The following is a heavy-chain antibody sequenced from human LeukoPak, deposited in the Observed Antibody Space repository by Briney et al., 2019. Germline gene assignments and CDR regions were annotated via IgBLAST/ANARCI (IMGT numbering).Heavy chain of an antibody. Sequence: GGSLRLSCAASGFTFSDYYMSWIRQAPGKGLEWVSYISSSSSTIYYADSVKGRFTISRDNAKNSLYLQMNSLRAEDTAVYYCARGVAGNLPFDAFDIWGQGTMVTVSS. CDR1: GFTFSDYY. CDR3: ARGVAGNLPFDAFDI. D-gene: IGHD6-19*01. V-gene: IGHV3-11*04. CDR2: ISSSSSTI. J-gene: IGHJ3*02.